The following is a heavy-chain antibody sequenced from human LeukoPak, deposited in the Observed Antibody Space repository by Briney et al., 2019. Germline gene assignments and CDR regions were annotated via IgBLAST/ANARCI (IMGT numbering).Heavy chain of an antibody. D-gene: IGHD3-10*01. Sequence: ASVKVSCKASGYTFTGYYMHWVRPAPGQGLEWMGWINPNSGGTNYAQKFQGRVTMTRDTSISTAYMELSRLRSDDTAVYYCARSYGSGSYYKGTFDYWGQGTLVTVSS. CDR3: ARSYGSGSYYKGTFDY. V-gene: IGHV1-2*02. CDR2: INPNSGGT. J-gene: IGHJ4*02. CDR1: GYTFTGYY.